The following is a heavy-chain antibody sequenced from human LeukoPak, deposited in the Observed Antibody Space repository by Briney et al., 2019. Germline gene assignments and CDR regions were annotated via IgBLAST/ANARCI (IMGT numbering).Heavy chain of an antibody. Sequence: PGGSVRLSCAASGFTFTTNAMSWVRQAPGKGLEWVSAISGRTGATYYADSEKGRFTISRDNSQSTLYLQMDSLRAEDTAVYYCAKCGNSGCHLIDYWGQGTLVTVSS. D-gene: IGHD5-12*01. CDR3: AKCGNSGCHLIDY. CDR1: GFTFTTNA. CDR2: ISGRTGAT. V-gene: IGHV3-23*01. J-gene: IGHJ4*02.